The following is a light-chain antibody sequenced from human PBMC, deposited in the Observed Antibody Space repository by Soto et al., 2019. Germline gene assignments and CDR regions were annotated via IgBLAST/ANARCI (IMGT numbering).Light chain of an antibody. CDR3: ETWDSNTRV. J-gene: IGLJ2*01. Sequence: QPVLTQSSSASASLGSSVRLTCTLSSGHRSYIIAWHQQQPGKAPRYLMKVEGSGSYNKASGVPDRFSGSSSGADRYLTISNLQSEDEADYYCETWDSNTRVFGGGTKLTVL. CDR2: VEGSGSY. CDR1: SGHRSYI. V-gene: IGLV4-60*03.